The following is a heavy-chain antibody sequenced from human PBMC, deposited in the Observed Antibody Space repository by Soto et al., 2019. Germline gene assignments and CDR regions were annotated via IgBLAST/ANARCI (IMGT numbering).Heavy chain of an antibody. CDR1: GFTFSSYA. J-gene: IGHJ5*02. Sequence: EVQELESGGGLVQPGGSLRLSCAASGFTFSSYAMSWVRQAPGKGLEWVSLISGSGGNTYYADSVKGRFTVSRDNCKNRVYLQLINLSALDTAVNHCASVYRTLVVVSPAIDYFGPWGQGTLVTVSS. CDR3: ASVYRTLVVVSPAIDYFGP. V-gene: IGHV3-23*01. CDR2: ISGSGGNT. D-gene: IGHD2-2*01.